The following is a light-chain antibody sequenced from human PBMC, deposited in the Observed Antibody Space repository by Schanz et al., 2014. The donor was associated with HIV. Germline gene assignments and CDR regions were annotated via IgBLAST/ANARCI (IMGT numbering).Light chain of an antibody. J-gene: IGLJ3*02. CDR1: SSDVGGYKY. V-gene: IGLV2-14*01. Sequence: QSVLTQPASVSGSPGQSITISCTGTSSDVGGYKYVSWYQQYPGKAPKLIIFDGDNRPSGVSWRFSASKSGNTASLTISGLQAEDEADYYCGSYSSGDSHWVFGGGTKLTVL. CDR2: DGD. CDR3: GSYSSGDSHWV.